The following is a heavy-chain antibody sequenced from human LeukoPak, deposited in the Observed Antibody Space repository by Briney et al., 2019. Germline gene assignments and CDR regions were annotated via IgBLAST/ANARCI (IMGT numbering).Heavy chain of an antibody. V-gene: IGHV3-33*01. CDR1: GFTFSSYG. J-gene: IGHJ6*02. CDR2: IWYDGSNK. Sequence: GGSLRLSCAASGFTFSSYGMHWVRQAPGKGLEWVAVIWYDGSNKYYADSVKGRFTISRDNSKNTLYLQMNSLRAEDTAVYYCARETSRGYSYGYYYYGMDVWGQGTTVTVSS. CDR3: ARETSRGYSYGYYYYGMDV. D-gene: IGHD5-18*01.